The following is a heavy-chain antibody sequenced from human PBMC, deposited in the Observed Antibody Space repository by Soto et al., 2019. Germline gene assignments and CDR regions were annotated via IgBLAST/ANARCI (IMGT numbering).Heavy chain of an antibody. CDR2: IYPGDSDT. CDR3: ARVVMATIPTYYYYGMDV. V-gene: IGHV5-51*01. Sequence: GESLKISCKGSGYSFTSYWIGWVRQMPGKGLEWMGIIYPGDSDTRYSPSLQGQVTISADKSISTAYLQWSSLKASDTAMYYCARVVMATIPTYYYYGMDVWGQGTTVTVSS. D-gene: IGHD2-21*01. CDR1: GYSFTSYW. J-gene: IGHJ6*02.